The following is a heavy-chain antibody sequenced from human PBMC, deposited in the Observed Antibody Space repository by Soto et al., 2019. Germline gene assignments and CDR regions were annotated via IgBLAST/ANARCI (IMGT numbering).Heavy chain of an antibody. CDR1: GYTFTSYG. Sequence: GASVKVSCKASGYTFTSYGISWVRQAPGQGLEWMGWISAYNGNTNYAQKLQGRVTMTTDTSTSTAYMELRSLRSDDTSVYYCARIPGTGTYYYYYYMDVWGKGTTVTVSS. V-gene: IGHV1-18*01. J-gene: IGHJ6*03. D-gene: IGHD1-1*01. CDR2: ISAYNGNT. CDR3: ARIPGTGTYYYYYYMDV.